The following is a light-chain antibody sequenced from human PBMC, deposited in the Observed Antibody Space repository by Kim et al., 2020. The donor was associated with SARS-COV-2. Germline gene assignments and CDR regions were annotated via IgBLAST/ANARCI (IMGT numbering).Light chain of an antibody. CDR3: MQALQTPYT. CDR1: QSLLHSNGYNI. J-gene: IGKJ2*01. CDR2: LGS. Sequence: DIVMTQSPLSLPVTPGEPASISCRSSQSLLHSNGYNILDWYLQKPGQSPQLLIYLGSNRASGVPDRFSGGASGTYFTLKISRVEAEDVGLYYCMQALQTPYTFGQGTKLEI. V-gene: IGKV2-28*01.